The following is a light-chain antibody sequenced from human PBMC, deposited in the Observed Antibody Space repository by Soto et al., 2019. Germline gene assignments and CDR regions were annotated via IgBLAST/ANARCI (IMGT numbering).Light chain of an antibody. V-gene: IGKV1-39*01. J-gene: IGKJ3*01. CDR2: ATS. CDR1: QAIHSY. Sequence: DIQMTQSPSALSAYVGDRVTITCRASQAIHSYLNLYQQKPGKAPNLLIFATSTLQSGVPSRFSGSGSGTDFTLTISSLQPEDFATYSCQQRETFCPGAKVDIK. CDR3: QQRET.